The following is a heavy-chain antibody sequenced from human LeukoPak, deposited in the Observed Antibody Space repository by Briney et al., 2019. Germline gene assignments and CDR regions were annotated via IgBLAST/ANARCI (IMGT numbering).Heavy chain of an antibody. CDR1: GGTFSIYS. V-gene: IGHV1-69*02. CDR2: TIPILGIA. D-gene: IGHD4-23*01. J-gene: IGHJ4*02. CDR3: ARYSDGGSSDYFDY. Sequence: SVKVSCKASGGTFSIYSISWVRQAPGQVLEWMGRTIPILGIANYAQKFQGRVTITADKSTSTAYMELSSLRSEDTAVYYCARYSDGGSSDYFDYWGQRTLVTVSS.